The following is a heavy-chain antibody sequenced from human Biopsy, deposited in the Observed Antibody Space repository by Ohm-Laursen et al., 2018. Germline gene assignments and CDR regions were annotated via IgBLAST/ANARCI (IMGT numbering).Heavy chain of an antibody. CDR3: ARGSNDFGGLYFHR. D-gene: IGHD4-23*01. V-gene: IGHV4-59*11. CDR2: ISYTGYT. Sequence: TLSFTCSVSGGTFTGHYWSWIRQPPGKGLEWIGHISYTGYTSYNASLKSRVTISVDTSRNHFSLRLSSLTAADTAVYYCARGSNDFGGLYFHRWGQGTLLTVSS. CDR1: GGTFTGHY. J-gene: IGHJ4*02.